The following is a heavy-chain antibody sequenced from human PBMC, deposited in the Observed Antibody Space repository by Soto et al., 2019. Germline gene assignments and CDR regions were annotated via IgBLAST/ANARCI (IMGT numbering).Heavy chain of an antibody. J-gene: IGHJ3*02. CDR1: GFTVSSNY. Sequence: SLRLSCAASGFTVSSNYMSLVRQAPGKGLEWVSVIYSGGSTYYADSVKGRFTISRDNSKNTLYLQMNSLRAEDTAVYYCARDLQSMITFGGVIVIPHDAFDIWGQGTMVTVSS. V-gene: IGHV3-66*01. CDR2: IYSGGST. CDR3: ARDLQSMITFGGVIVIPHDAFDI. D-gene: IGHD3-16*02.